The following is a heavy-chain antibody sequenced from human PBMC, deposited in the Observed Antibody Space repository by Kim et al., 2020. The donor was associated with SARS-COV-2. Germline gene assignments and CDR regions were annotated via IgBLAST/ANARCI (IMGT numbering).Heavy chain of an antibody. V-gene: IGHV1-69*13. CDR1: GGTFSSYA. CDR2: IIPIFGTA. J-gene: IGHJ6*02. Sequence: SVKVSCKASGGTFSSYAISWVRQAPGQGLEWMGGIIPIFGTANYAQKFQGRVTITADESTSTAYMELSSLRSADTAVYYCARVHVITMVRGVIPNYYGMDVWGQGTTVTVSS. CDR3: ARVHVITMVRGVIPNYYGMDV. D-gene: IGHD3-10*01.